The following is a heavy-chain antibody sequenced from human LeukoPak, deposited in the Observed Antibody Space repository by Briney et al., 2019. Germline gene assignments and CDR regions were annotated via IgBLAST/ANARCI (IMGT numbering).Heavy chain of an antibody. Sequence: PGGSLRLSCAASGFTFRSYGMHWVRQAPGKGLEWVAFIRYDGTNKYYADSVKGRFTISRDNSKNTLYLQMNSLRAEDTAVYYCAKSTSSWFENFDYWGQGTLVTVSS. V-gene: IGHV3-30*02. CDR3: AKSTSSWFENFDY. D-gene: IGHD6-13*01. CDR2: IRYDGTNK. J-gene: IGHJ4*02. CDR1: GFTFRSYG.